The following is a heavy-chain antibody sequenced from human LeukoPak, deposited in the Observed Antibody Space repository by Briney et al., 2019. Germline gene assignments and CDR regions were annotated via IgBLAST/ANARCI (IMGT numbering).Heavy chain of an antibody. CDR2: IYISGST. Sequence: SETLSLTCTVSGGSISSYYWSWIRQPAGKGLEWIGRIYISGSTNYNPSLKSRVTVSVDTSKNQFSLKLSSVTAADTAVYYCARDRGTWNDDGFDYWGQGTLVTVSS. V-gene: IGHV4-4*07. D-gene: IGHD1-1*01. J-gene: IGHJ4*02. CDR3: ARDRGTWNDDGFDY. CDR1: GGSISSYY.